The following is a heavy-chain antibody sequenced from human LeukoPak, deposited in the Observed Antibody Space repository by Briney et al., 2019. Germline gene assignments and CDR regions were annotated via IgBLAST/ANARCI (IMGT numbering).Heavy chain of an antibody. D-gene: IGHD4-23*01. J-gene: IGHJ4*02. CDR1: GFAFSNQA. CDR2: ISDSGDIT. Sequence: GGSLRLSCAASGFAFSNQAMGWVRQAPGKGLEWVSVISDSGDITYYADSAKGRFTISRDNAKNSVYLQMNSLRAEDTAVYYCAREQYGGKDYWGQGNLVTVSS. V-gene: IGHV3-23*01. CDR3: AREQYGGKDY.